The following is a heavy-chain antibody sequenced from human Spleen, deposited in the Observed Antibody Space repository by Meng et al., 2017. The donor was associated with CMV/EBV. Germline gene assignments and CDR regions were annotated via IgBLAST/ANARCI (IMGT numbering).Heavy chain of an antibody. CDR1: GFTFSSYW. CDR3: AKNTVTEPFYFYYGMDV. CDR2: ISSDSTSI. D-gene: IGHD4-11*01. Sequence: GESLKISCAASGFTFSSYWMHWVRQAPGKGLKWVSSISSDSTSIYYADSVKGRFTVSRDNGKNSLYLQLNGLRAEDTAVYYCAKNTVTEPFYFYYGMDVWGQGTTVTVSS. J-gene: IGHJ6*02. V-gene: IGHV3-21*06.